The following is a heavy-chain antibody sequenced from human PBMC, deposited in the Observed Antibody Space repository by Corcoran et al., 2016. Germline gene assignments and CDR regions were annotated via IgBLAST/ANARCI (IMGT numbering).Heavy chain of an antibody. CDR2: IKQDGSEK. CDR3: ARDGRTGGELLIPDYSDN. Sequence: EVQLVESGGGLVQPGGSLRLSCAASGFTFSSYWMSWVRQAPGKGLEWVAQIKQDGSEKYYVDSVKGRFTISRDNAKYSLYLQMNSMRAEDTAVYYCARDGRTGGELLIPDYSDNWGQGTLVTVSS. V-gene: IGHV3-7*03. D-gene: IGHD1-26*01. CDR1: GFTFSSYW. J-gene: IGHJ4*02.